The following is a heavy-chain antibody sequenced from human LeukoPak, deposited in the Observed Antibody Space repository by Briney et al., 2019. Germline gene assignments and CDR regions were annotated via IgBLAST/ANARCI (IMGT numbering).Heavy chain of an antibody. CDR2: ISGSGGST. Sequence: PGGSLRLSCAASGFTFSSYAMSWVRQAPGKGLEWVSAISGSGGSTYYADSVKGRFTISRDNSKNTLYLQMNSLRAVDTAVYYCARGITIFGVGPYAFDIWGQGTMVTVSS. D-gene: IGHD3-3*01. V-gene: IGHV3-23*01. CDR1: GFTFSSYA. CDR3: ARGITIFGVGPYAFDI. J-gene: IGHJ3*02.